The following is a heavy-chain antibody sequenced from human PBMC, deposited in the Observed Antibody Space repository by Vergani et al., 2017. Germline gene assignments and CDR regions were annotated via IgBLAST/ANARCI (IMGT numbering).Heavy chain of an antibody. Sequence: EVQLVESGGGLVQPGGSLRLSCAASGFTFSSYWMSWVRQAPGKGLEWVANIKQDGSEKYYVDSVKGRFTISRDNAKNTLYLQMNSLRAEDTAVYYCANSEDQGRDFYFDYWGQGTLVTVSS. J-gene: IGHJ4*02. CDR1: GFTFSSYW. CDR2: IKQDGSEK. CDR3: ANSEDQGRDFYFDY. V-gene: IGHV3-7*03. D-gene: IGHD3-3*01.